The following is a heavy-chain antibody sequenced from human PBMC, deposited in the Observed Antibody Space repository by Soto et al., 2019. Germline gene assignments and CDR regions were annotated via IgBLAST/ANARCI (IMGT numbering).Heavy chain of an antibody. CDR2: IYWDDDK. D-gene: IGHD4-17*01. J-gene: IGHJ6*02. CDR1: GFSLITTGSG. CDR3: GYLLSAVTTFGMDV. V-gene: IGHV2-5*02. Sequence: QITLKESGPTVVEPTQTLTLTCTFSGFSLITTGSGVAWIRQPPGKALEWLALIYWDDDKRYSPSLKSRLTITKDTSKNQVVITMPYMDPVDTGTYFCGYLLSAVTTFGMDVWGQGTAVTVSS.